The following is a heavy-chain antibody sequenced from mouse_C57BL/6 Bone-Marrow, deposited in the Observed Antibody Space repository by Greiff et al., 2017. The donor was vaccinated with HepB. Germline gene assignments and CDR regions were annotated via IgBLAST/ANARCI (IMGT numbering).Heavy chain of an antibody. J-gene: IGHJ4*01. D-gene: IGHD1-1*01. CDR1: GFSLTSYG. CDR2: IWGVGST. CDR3: ASHGGSPHYYAMDY. V-gene: IGHV2-6*01. Sequence: VKLMESGPGLVAPSQSLSITCTVSGFSLTSYGVDWVRQSPGKGLEWLGVIWGVGSTNYNSALKSRLSISKDNSKSQVFLKMNSLQTDDTAMYYCASHGGSPHYYAMDYWGQGTSVTVSS.